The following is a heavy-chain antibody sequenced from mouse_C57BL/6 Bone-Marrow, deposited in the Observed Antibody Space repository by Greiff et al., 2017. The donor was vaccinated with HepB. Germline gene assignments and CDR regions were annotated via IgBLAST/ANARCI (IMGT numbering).Heavy chain of an antibody. V-gene: IGHV1-4*01. Sequence: VKLQESGAELARPGASVKMSCKASGYTFTSYTMHWVKQRPGQGLEWIGYINPSSGYTKYNQKFKDKATLTADKSSSTAYMQLSSLTSEDSAVYYCARTGVYYDYDVAYWGQGTLVTVSA. CDR3: ARTGVYYDYDVAY. J-gene: IGHJ3*01. CDR1: GYTFTSYT. CDR2: INPSSGYT. D-gene: IGHD2-4*01.